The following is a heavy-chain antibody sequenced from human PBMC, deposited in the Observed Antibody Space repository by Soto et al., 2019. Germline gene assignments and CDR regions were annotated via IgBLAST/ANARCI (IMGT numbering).Heavy chain of an antibody. D-gene: IGHD2-8*02. J-gene: IGHJ4*02. CDR1: GFTFSSYW. V-gene: IGHV3-7*01. Sequence: GGSLRLSCAASGFTFSSYWMSWVRQAPGKGLEWVANIKQDGSEKYYVDSVKGRFTISRDNAKNSLYLQMNSLRAEDTAVYYCARTLKERARWGTIDYWGPGTLVTVSS. CDR3: ARTLKERARWGTIDY. CDR2: IKQDGSEK.